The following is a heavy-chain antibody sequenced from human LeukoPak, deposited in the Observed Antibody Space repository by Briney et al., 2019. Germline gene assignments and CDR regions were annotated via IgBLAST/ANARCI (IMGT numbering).Heavy chain of an antibody. CDR2: FDPEDGET. CDR3: ATVTGVEGRHFDY. Sequence: ASVKVSCKVSGYTLTELSMHWVRQAPGKGHEWMGGFDPEDGETIYAQKFQGRVTMTEDTSTDTAYMELSSLRSEDTAVYYCATVTGVEGRHFDYWGQGTLVTVSS. D-gene: IGHD3-9*01. V-gene: IGHV1-24*01. CDR1: GYTLTELS. J-gene: IGHJ4*02.